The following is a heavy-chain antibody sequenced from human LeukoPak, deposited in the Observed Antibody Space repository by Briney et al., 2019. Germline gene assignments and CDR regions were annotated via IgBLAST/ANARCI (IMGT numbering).Heavy chain of an antibody. Sequence: KASETLSLTCSISGGSISSYYWSWIRQPPGKGLEWIGYIYYSGSTNYNPSLKSRVTISVDTSKNQFSLKLSSVTAADTAVYYCARETLDIVATANWFDPWGQGTLVTVSS. CDR1: GGSISSYY. J-gene: IGHJ5*02. V-gene: IGHV4-59*01. CDR3: ARETLDIVATANWFDP. CDR2: IYYSGST. D-gene: IGHD5-12*01.